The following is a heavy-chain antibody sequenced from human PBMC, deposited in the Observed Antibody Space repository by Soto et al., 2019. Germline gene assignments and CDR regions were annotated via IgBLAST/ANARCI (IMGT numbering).Heavy chain of an antibody. D-gene: IGHD6-6*01. CDR2: ISSNGVGT. CDR1: GFTLIGYA. Sequence: EVQLAESGGGLAQPGGSLRLSWAASGFTLIGYAMDWVRQAPGKGLEYVSGISSNGVGTYYANSVQGRFTISRDNSKNTVYLQMGSLRPEDMAVYYCARRARPDFYYMDVWGKGTTVTVSS. CDR3: ARRARPDFYYMDV. V-gene: IGHV3-64*01. J-gene: IGHJ6*03.